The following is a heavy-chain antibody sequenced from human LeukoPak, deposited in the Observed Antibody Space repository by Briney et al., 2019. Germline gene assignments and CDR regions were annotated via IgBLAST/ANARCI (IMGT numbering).Heavy chain of an antibody. CDR2: ISYDGSNK. Sequence: PRRSLRLSCAAPGFTFSSYGMHWVRQAPGKGLDWGAVISYDGSNKYYADSVKSRFTISRDNSKNTLYLQMNSLRAEDTAVYYCAKDPGYSYGQDAFDIWGQGTMVTVSS. CDR1: GFTFSSYG. J-gene: IGHJ3*02. CDR3: AKDPGYSYGQDAFDI. D-gene: IGHD5-18*01. V-gene: IGHV3-30*18.